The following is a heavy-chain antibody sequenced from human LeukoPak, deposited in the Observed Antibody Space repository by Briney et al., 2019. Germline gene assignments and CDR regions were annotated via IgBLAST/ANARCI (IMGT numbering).Heavy chain of an antibody. Sequence: PGGSLRLSCAASGFTFSSYAMHWVRQAPGKGLEWVAVISYDGSNKYYADSVKGRFTISRDNSKNTLYLQMNSLRAEDTAVYYCAKDTPPYYGGNAPFDYWGQGTLVTVSS. D-gene: IGHD4-23*01. CDR2: ISYDGSNK. V-gene: IGHV3-30-3*01. J-gene: IGHJ4*02. CDR3: AKDTPPYYGGNAPFDY. CDR1: GFTFSSYA.